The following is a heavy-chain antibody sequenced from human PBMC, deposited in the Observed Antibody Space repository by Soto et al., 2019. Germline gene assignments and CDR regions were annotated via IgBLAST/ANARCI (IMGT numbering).Heavy chain of an antibody. D-gene: IGHD4-17*01. Sequence: SVKVSCKASGGTFSSYAISWVRQAPGQGLEWMGGIIPIFGTANYAQKFQGRVTITADESTSTAYMELSSLRSEDTAVYYCASHHDGDYDMYYFDYWGQGTLVTVSS. CDR1: GGTFSSYA. V-gene: IGHV1-69*13. J-gene: IGHJ4*02. CDR3: ASHHDGDYDMYYFDY. CDR2: IIPIFGTA.